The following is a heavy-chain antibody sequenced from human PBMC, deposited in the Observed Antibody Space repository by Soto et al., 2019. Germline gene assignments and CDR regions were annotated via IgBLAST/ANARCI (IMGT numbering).Heavy chain of an antibody. J-gene: IGHJ5*02. Sequence: GESLKISCKGSGYTFTNYWIVWVRQMPGKGLEWMGIIYPGDSDTRYSPSFQGQVTISADKSISTAYLQWSSLKASDTAMYYCARRQDEYDSSGFNWFDPWGQGTLVTVSS. CDR2: IYPGDSDT. CDR1: GYTFTNYW. CDR3: ARRQDEYDSSGFNWFDP. D-gene: IGHD3-22*01. V-gene: IGHV5-51*01.